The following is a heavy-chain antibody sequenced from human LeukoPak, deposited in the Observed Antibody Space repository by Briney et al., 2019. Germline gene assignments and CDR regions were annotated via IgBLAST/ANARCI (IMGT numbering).Heavy chain of an antibody. CDR1: GFTFSSYA. V-gene: IGHV3-30-3*01. Sequence: PGGSLRLSCAASGFTFSSYAMHWVRQAPGKGLEWVAVISYDGSNKYYADSVKGRFTISRDNSKNTLYLQMNSLRAEDTAVYYCARGDRTYYYDSSGYYPPFGYWGQGTLVTVSS. CDR2: ISYDGSNK. D-gene: IGHD3-22*01. J-gene: IGHJ4*02. CDR3: ARGDRTYYYDSSGYYPPFGY.